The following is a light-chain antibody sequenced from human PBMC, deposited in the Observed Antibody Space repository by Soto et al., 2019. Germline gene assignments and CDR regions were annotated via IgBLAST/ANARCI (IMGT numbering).Light chain of an antibody. CDR2: LSSDGSH. Sequence: QPVLTQSPSASASLGASVKLTCTLSSGHSSYAIAWHQQQPEKGPRYLMKLSSDGSHSKGDGIPDRFSGSSSGAERYLTISSLQSEDEADYYCQTWDIGARVVFGGGTKLT. J-gene: IGLJ2*01. V-gene: IGLV4-69*01. CDR1: SGHSSYA. CDR3: QTWDIGARVV.